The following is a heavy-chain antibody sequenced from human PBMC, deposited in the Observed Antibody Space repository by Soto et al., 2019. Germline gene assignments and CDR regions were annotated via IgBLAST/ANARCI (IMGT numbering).Heavy chain of an antibody. CDR3: AKQISPYCSRVICYDLYFYYAMDA. J-gene: IGHJ6*02. V-gene: IGHV3-30*18. Sequence: QVQLVESGGGVVQPGRSLRLSCAASGFPFSHYGIHWVRQAPGKGLEWVAVISSDGSNEYYADSVKGRFTISRDNSKKTMSLQINSLTTEDPSSYYCAKQISPYCSRVICYDLYFYYAMDAWGQGTTVTVSS. CDR1: GFPFSHYG. D-gene: IGHD2-2*01. CDR2: ISSDGSNE.